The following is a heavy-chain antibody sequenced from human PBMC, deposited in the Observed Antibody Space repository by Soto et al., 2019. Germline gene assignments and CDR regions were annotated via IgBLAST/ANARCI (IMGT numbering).Heavy chain of an antibody. D-gene: IGHD3-3*01. J-gene: IGHJ6*02. CDR2: ISSSSSYI. CDR1: GFTFSSYS. CDR3: ARAMYYDFWSGQTYYYGMDV. V-gene: IGHV3-21*01. Sequence: GGSLRLSCAASGFTFSSYSMNWVRQAPGKGLEWASSISSSSSYIYYADSVKGRFTISRDNAKNSLYLQMNSLRAEDTAVYYCARAMYYDFWSGQTYYYGMDVWGQGTTVTVSS.